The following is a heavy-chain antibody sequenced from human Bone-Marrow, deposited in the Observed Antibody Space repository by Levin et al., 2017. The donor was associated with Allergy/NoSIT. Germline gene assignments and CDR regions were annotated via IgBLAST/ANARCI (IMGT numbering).Heavy chain of an antibody. J-gene: IGHJ2*01. D-gene: IGHD2-21*02. CDR3: ASRSSLAYCGGDCYSNDWYFDL. CDR2: IYPGDSDT. Sequence: GESLKISCKGSGYSFTSYWIGWVRQMPGKGLEWMGIIYPGDSDTRYSPSFQGQVTISADKSISTAYLQWSSLKASDTAMYYCASRSSLAYCGGDCYSNDWYFDLWGRGTLVTVSS. V-gene: IGHV5-51*01. CDR1: GYSFTSYW.